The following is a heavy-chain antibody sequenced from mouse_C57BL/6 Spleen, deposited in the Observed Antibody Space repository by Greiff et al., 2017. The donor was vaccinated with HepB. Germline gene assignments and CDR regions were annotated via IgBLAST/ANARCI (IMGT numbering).Heavy chain of an antibody. J-gene: IGHJ4*01. CDR3: ASGAMDY. CDR1: GFTFSDYY. CDR2: ISNGGGST. Sequence: DVKLVESGGGLVQPGGSLKLSCAASGFTFSDYYMYWVRQTPEKRLEWVAYISNGGGSTYYPDTVKGRFTISRDNAKNTLYLQMSRLKSEDTAMYYCASGAMDYWGQGTSVTVSS. V-gene: IGHV5-12*01.